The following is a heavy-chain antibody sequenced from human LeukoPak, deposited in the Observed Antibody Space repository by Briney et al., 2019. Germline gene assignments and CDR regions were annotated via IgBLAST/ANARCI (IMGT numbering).Heavy chain of an antibody. Sequence: SVKVSCKASGGTFSSYAISWVRQAPGQGLEWMGGIIPIFGTANYAQKFQGRVTITADESTSTAYMELSSLRSEDTAVYYCARVYFEYSSSVVLGYWGQGTLVTVSS. CDR3: ARVYFEYSSSVVLGY. CDR2: IIPIFGTA. J-gene: IGHJ4*02. V-gene: IGHV1-69*01. CDR1: GGTFSSYA. D-gene: IGHD6-6*01.